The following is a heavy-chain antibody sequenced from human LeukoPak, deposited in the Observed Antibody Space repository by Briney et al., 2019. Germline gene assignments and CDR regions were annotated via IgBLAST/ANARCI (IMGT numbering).Heavy chain of an antibody. Sequence: SETLSLTCAVYGGSFSGYYWSWIRQPPGKGLEWIGEINHSGSTNYNPSLKSRVTISVGTSENQFSLKLSSVTAADTAVYYCAREAIYGDYDWGQGTLVTVSS. D-gene: IGHD4-17*01. CDR2: INHSGST. CDR3: AREAIYGDYD. J-gene: IGHJ4*02. V-gene: IGHV4-34*01. CDR1: GGSFSGYY.